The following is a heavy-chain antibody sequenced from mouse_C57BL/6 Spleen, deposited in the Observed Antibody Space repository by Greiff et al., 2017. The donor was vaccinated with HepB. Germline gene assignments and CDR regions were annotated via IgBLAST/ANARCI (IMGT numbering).Heavy chain of an antibody. D-gene: IGHD2-10*01. V-gene: IGHV2-2*01. CDR1: GFSLTSYG. J-gene: IGHJ4*01. Sequence: VHLVESGPGLVQPSQSLSITCTVSGFSLTSYGVHWVRQSPGKGLEWLGVIWSGGSTDYNAAFISRLSISKDTSKSQVFFKMNSLQADDTAIYYCARTAYSMYAMDYWGQGTSVTVSS. CDR2: IWSGGST. CDR3: ARTAYSMYAMDY.